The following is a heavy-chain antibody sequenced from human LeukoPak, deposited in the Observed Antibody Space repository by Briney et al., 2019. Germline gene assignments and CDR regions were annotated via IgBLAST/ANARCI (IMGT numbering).Heavy chain of an antibody. CDR3: AREWYYYGSGPGGAFDI. CDR1: GFTFSSYS. J-gene: IGHJ3*02. Sequence: GGSLRLSCAASGFTFSSYSMNWVRQAPGKGLEWVSYISSSSSTIYYADSVKGRFTISRDNAKNSLYLQMNSLRAEDTAVYYCAREWYYYGSGPGGAFDIWGQGTMVTVSS. V-gene: IGHV3-48*04. D-gene: IGHD3-10*01. CDR2: ISSSSSTI.